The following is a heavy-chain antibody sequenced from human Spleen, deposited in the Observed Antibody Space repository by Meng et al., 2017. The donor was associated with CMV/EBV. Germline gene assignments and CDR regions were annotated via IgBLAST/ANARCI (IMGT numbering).Heavy chain of an antibody. CDR2: IYYSGST. V-gene: IGHV4-39*07. CDR3: ARGGSSGWSLNWFDP. J-gene: IGHJ5*02. Sequence: QVQLEESGPGLVKPSETLSLTCTVSGGSISSSSYYWGWIRQPPGKGLEWIGSIYYSGSTYYNPSLKSRVTISVDTSKNQFSLKLSSVTAADTAVYYCARGGSSGWSLNWFDPWGQGTLVTVSS. D-gene: IGHD6-19*01. CDR1: GGSISSSSYY.